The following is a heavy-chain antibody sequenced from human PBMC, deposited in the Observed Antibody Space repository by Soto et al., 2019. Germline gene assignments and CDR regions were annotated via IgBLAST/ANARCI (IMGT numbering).Heavy chain of an antibody. CDR3: ARGRGGSYDAFDX. CDR1: GDSMSRYS. D-gene: IGHD5-18*01. Sequence: SETLSLTCTVSGDSMSRYSWSWIRQPPGKGLEWIGYIYYTGTTNYNPSLKSRVTILLDTSKNQFSLKVVSLTAADTAFYYCARGRGGSYDAFDXWGQGALVTVS. CDR2: IYYTGTT. J-gene: IGHJ3*02. V-gene: IGHV4-59*01.